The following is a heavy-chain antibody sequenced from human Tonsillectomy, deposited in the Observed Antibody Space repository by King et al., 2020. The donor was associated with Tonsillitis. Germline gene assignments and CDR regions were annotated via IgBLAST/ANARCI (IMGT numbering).Heavy chain of an antibody. D-gene: IGHD3-3*01. J-gene: IGHJ4*02. CDR1: GFTFSSFG. Sequence: VQLVESGGGVVQPGRSLTLSCAASGFTFSSFGMHWVRQAPGKGLEWVAIISLDGRNKNYADSVRGRFTISRDNSQNIFYLQMNSLRAEDTAVYYCAREDGFVIKNLDYWGQGTLVTVSS. CDR2: ISLDGRNK. V-gene: IGHV3-30*04. CDR3: AREDGFVIKNLDY.